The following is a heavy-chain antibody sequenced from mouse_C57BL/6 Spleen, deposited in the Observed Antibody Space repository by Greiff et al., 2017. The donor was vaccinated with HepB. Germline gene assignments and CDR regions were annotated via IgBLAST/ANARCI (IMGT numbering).Heavy chain of an antibody. V-gene: IGHV1-47*01. J-gene: IGHJ4*01. Sequence: QVQLQQSGAELVKPGASVKMSCKASGYTFTTYPIEWMKQNHGKSLEWIGNFHPYNDDTKYNEKFKGKATLTVEKSSSTVYLELSRLTSDDSAIYYCALIYYEYDGPYAMDYWGQGTSVTVSS. CDR1: GYTFTTYP. CDR2: FHPYNDDT. CDR3: ALIYYEYDGPYAMDY. D-gene: IGHD2-4*01.